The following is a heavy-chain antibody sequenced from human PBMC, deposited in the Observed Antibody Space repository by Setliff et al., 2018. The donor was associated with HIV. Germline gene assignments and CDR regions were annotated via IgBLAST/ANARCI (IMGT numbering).Heavy chain of an antibody. J-gene: IGHJ4*02. Sequence: GGSLRLSCAASGFTFSSYAMSWVRQAPGKGLEWVSTISTSGADTYDAHSMKGRFTISRDHSKNTLYLQMNSLTAEDTAVYYCAKDRRLPISLGLFDYWGQGTLVTVSS. CDR3: AKDRRLPISLGLFDY. V-gene: IGHV3-23*01. CDR2: ISTSGADT. CDR1: GFTFSSYA. D-gene: IGHD5-18*01.